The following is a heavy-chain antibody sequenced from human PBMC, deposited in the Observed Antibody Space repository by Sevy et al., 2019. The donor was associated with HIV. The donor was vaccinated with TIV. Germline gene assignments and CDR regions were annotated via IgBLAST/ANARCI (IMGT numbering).Heavy chain of an antibody. D-gene: IGHD3-22*01. Sequence: GGYLRLYCAASGITFSNSWMTWVRQAPGKGLECVANIKQDGSEKHYFDSVKGRFTISRDNARNSLYLQMNSLRVEDTAVYHCARDIYITTSRWGQGILVTVSS. J-gene: IGHJ4*02. V-gene: IGHV3-7*01. CDR2: IKQDGSEK. CDR1: GITFSNSW. CDR3: ARDIYITTSR.